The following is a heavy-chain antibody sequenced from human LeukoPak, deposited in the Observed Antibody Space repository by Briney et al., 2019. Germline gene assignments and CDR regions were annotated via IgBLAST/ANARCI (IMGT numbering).Heavy chain of an antibody. CDR2: ISTSSSNK. Sequence: GGSLRLSCAASGITLSNSAMSWVRQAPGKGLEWVSSISTSSSNKHYADSLKGRLTISRDNAKNSLYLQMNSLRAEDTAVYYCARISEPHYFDYWGQGILVTVSS. D-gene: IGHD1-26*01. V-gene: IGHV3-21*01. CDR1: GITLSNSA. J-gene: IGHJ4*02. CDR3: ARISEPHYFDY.